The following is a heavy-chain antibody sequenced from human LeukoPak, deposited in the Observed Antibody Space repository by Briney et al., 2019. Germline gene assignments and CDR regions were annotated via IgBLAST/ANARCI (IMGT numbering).Heavy chain of an antibody. V-gene: IGHV1-18*01. CDR2: ISAYNGKT. CDR3: ARDCSNLMCYYYYYYMDV. D-gene: IGHD2-2*01. CDR1: GYTFTSYG. Sequence: ASVKVSCKASGYTFTSYGISWVRQDPGQGLEWMGWISAYNGKTNYAQKLQGRVTMTTDKSTSTAYMELSSLRSEDTAVYYCARDCSNLMCYYYYYYMDVWGKGTTVTVSS. J-gene: IGHJ6*03.